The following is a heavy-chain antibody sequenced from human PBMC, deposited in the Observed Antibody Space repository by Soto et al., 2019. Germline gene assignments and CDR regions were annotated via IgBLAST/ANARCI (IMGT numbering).Heavy chain of an antibody. V-gene: IGHV1-3*01. J-gene: IGHJ6*02. D-gene: IGHD2-2*02. CDR3: AGRRYCSSTSCYRNYYYGMDV. CDR1: GYTFTSYA. Sequence: ASVKVSCKASGYTFTSYAMHWVRQAPGQRLEWMGWINAGNGNTKYSQKFQGRVTITRDTSASTAYMGLSSLRSEDTAVYYCAGRRYCSSTSCYRNYYYGMDVWGQGTTVTVSS. CDR2: INAGNGNT.